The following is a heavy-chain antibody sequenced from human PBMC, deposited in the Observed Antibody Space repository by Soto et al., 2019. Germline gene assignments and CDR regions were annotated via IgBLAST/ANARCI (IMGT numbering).Heavy chain of an antibody. CDR2: IWFDGSNK. Sequence: PGGSLRLSCAASGFTFSSYGMHWVRQAPGKGLEWVAVIWFDGSNKYYADSVKNRFTISRDSSYNTLYLQMNSLRAEDTAVYYCARDFCSGGSCYFDYWGQGTLVTVSS. CDR3: ARDFCSGGSCYFDY. D-gene: IGHD2-15*01. CDR1: GFTFSSYG. J-gene: IGHJ4*02. V-gene: IGHV3-33*08.